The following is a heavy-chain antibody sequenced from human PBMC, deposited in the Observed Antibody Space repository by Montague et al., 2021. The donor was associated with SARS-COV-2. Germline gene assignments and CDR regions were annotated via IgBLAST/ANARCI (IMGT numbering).Heavy chain of an antibody. Sequence: SETLSLTCTVSGGSINNYYWSWIRQPPGRGLERIGYIYYSGSTECSPSPKSRVTMSIDTSKNQFSLWLNSVAAADTAVYFCARTTYFDLASIYYYVMDVWGQGTTITVSS. D-gene: IGHD3-9*01. CDR3: ARTTYFDLASIYYYVMDV. V-gene: IGHV4-59*08. CDR1: GGSINNYY. J-gene: IGHJ6*02. CDR2: IYYSGST.